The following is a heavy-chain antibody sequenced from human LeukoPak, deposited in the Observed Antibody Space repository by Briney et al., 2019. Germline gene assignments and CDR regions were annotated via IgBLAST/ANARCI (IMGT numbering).Heavy chain of an antibody. CDR1: GFTFSDYY. CDR2: ISSSGSTI. J-gene: IGHJ4*02. CDR3: AKGKFYSGNGAFDY. Sequence: GGSLRLSCAASGFTFSDYYMSWIRQAPGKGLEWVSYISSSGSTIYYADSVKGRFTISRDNSKNTLYLQMNSLRAEDTAVYYCAKGKFYSGNGAFDYWGQGTLVTVSS. V-gene: IGHV3-11*01. D-gene: IGHD5-12*01.